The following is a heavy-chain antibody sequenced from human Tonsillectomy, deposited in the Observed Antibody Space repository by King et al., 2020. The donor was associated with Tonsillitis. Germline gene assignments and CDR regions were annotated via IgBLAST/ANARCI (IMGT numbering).Heavy chain of an antibody. V-gene: IGHV3-53*01. CDR3: ARDRGLSLYYYYGMDV. Sequence: QLVQSGGGLIQPGGSLRLSCAASGFTVSSNYMSWVRQAPGKGLEWVSVIYSGGSTYYADSVKGRFTISRDNSKNTLYIQMNSLRAEDTAVYYCARDRGLSLYYYYGMDVWGQGTTVTVSS. CDR1: GFTVSSNY. CDR2: IYSGGST. D-gene: IGHD3-10*01. J-gene: IGHJ6*02.